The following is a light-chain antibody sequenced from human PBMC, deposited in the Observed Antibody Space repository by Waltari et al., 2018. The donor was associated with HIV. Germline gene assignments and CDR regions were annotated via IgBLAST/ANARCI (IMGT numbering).Light chain of an antibody. CDR2: GAS. V-gene: IGKV3-15*01. Sequence: EIVMTQSPATLSVSRGGRATLSCRARQSISSNVAWYQQKPVHAPRLLISGASTRATGIPARFSGSGSGTDFTLSISSLQSEDFAVYYCQQYNNWPRTFGQGTKVEIK. CDR3: QQYNNWPRT. CDR1: QSISSN. J-gene: IGKJ1*01.